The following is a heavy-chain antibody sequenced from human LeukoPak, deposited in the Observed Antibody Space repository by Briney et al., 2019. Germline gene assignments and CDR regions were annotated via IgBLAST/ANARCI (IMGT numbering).Heavy chain of an antibody. Sequence: FXXXXXAMHXVXXAPGKGLEWVAVISYDGSNKYYADSVKGRFTISRDNSKNTLYLQMNSLRAEDTAVYYCARAGSSWTWGQGTLVTVSS. CDR3: ARAGSSWT. J-gene: IGHJ5*02. D-gene: IGHD6-13*01. V-gene: IGHV3-30-3*01. CDR1: FXXXXXA. CDR2: ISYDGSNK.